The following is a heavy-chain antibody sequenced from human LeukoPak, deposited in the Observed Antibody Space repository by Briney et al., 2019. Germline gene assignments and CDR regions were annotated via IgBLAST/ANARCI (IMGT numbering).Heavy chain of an antibody. J-gene: IGHJ3*02. Sequence: SSETLSLTCTVSGGSISSYYWSWIRQPPGKGLEWIGYIYYSGSTNYNPSLKSRVTISVDTSKNQFSLKLSSVTAADTAVYYCARDHLVLRYFDWLLSDDAFDIWGQGTMVTVSS. CDR2: IYYSGST. V-gene: IGHV4-59*12. D-gene: IGHD3-9*01. CDR1: GGSISSYY. CDR3: ARDHLVLRYFDWLLSDDAFDI.